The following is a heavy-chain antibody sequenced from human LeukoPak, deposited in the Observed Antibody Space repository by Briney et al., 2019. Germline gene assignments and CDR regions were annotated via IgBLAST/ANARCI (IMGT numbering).Heavy chain of an antibody. D-gene: IGHD3-10*01. CDR1: GGSFSGYY. J-gene: IGHJ4*02. CDR3: ARGYGSGTDY. CDR2: INHSGST. V-gene: IGHV4-34*01. Sequence: SETLSLTCAVYGGSFSGYYWSWIRQPPGKGLEWIGEINHSGSTSYNPSLKSRVTISVDTSKNQFSLKLSSVTAADTAVYYCARGYGSGTDYWGQGTLVTVSS.